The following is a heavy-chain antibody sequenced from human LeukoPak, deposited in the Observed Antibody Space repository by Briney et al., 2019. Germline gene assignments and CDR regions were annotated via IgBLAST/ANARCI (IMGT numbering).Heavy chain of an antibody. CDR1: GFIFSDYY. D-gene: IGHD3-22*01. V-gene: IGHV3-11*01. CDR2: ISSSGSTI. Sequence: GGSLRLSCAASGFIFSDYYMDWVRQAPGKGLEWVSYISSSGSTISYAESVKGRFTVSRDNARNSVYLQMNSLRAEDTAVYYCARNFYDSSGYYRIDSWGQGTLVTVSS. CDR3: ARNFYDSSGYYRIDS. J-gene: IGHJ4*02.